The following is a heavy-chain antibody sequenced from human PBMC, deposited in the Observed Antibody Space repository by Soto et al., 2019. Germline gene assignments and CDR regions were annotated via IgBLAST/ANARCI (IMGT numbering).Heavy chain of an antibody. Sequence: PGESLKISYKGSGYSFTGYWVTWVRQMPGKGLERMGKIDPSDSYTDYSPSFQGHVTISADKSISTAYLQWSSLKASDTAVYYCAKDQRGALKGHVDYWGQGTLVTVS. CDR3: AKDQRGALKGHVDY. J-gene: IGHJ4*02. CDR1: GYSFTGYW. V-gene: IGHV5-10-1*01. CDR2: IDPSDSYT. D-gene: IGHD3-3*02.